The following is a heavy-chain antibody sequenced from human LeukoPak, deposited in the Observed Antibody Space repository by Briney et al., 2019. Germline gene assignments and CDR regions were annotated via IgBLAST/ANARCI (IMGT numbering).Heavy chain of an antibody. CDR1: GFTFSSYS. CDR2: INSDGSST. J-gene: IGHJ4*02. CDR3: ARDKVVGATTGSIFGY. Sequence: GGSLRLSCAASGFTFSSYSMNWVRQAPGKGLEWVSRINSDGSSTSYADSVKGRFTISRDNAKNTLYLQMNSLRADDTAVYYCARDKVVGATTGSIFGYWGQGTLVTVSS. V-gene: IGHV3-74*01. D-gene: IGHD1-7*01.